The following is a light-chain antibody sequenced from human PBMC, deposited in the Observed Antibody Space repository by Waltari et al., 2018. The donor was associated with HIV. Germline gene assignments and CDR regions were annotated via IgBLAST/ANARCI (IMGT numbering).Light chain of an antibody. J-gene: IGLJ1*01. V-gene: IGLV1-47*01. CDR3: AAWDDSLSGSYV. CDR1: SFNVGRNF. Sequence: LTQPPSASGTPGQRVTISCSGSSFNVGRNFVSWYQQVPGTAPKVLIFRDNQRPSGVPDRFSGSKSGASASLAISGLRSEDEADYYCAAWDDSLSGSYVFGPGTKVTVL. CDR2: RDN.